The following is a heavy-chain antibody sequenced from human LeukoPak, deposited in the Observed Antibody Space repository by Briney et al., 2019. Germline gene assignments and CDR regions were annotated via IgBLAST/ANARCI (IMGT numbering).Heavy chain of an antibody. CDR2: ISSSGSTI. D-gene: IGHD3-10*01. CDR3: ARVHFTMVRGVNIDY. Sequence: PGRSLRLSCAASGSTFSSYEMNWVRQALGKGLEWVSYISSSGSTIYYADSVKGRFTISRDNAKNSLYLQMNSLRAEDTAVYYCARVHFTMVRGVNIDYWGQGTLVTVSS. CDR1: GSTFSSYE. V-gene: IGHV3-48*03. J-gene: IGHJ4*02.